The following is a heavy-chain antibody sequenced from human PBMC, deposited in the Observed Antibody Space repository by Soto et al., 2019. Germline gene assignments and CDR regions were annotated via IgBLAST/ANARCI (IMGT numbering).Heavy chain of an antibody. Sequence: QVQLVQSGAEVKKPGASVKVSCKASGYTFTSYYMHWVRQAPGQGLEWMGIINPSGGSTSYAQKFQGRVTMTRDKSTSTVYMELSSLRSEDTGVYYCASAVDKFGVDYWGQGPLVSVSS. CDR3: ASAVDKFGVDY. CDR2: INPSGGST. D-gene: IGHD3-16*01. CDR1: GYTFTSYY. V-gene: IGHV1-46*03. J-gene: IGHJ4*02.